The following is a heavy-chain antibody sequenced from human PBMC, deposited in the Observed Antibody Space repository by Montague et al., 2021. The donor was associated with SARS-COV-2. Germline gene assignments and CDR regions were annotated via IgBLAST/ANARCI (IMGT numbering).Heavy chain of an antibody. CDR1: GFSLSTSGVG. J-gene: IGHJ3*01. V-gene: IGHV2-5*02. Sequence: PALVKPTQTLTLTCTFSGFSLSTSGVGVGWIRQPPGKALEWLALIYWDDDKRYSPSLKSRLTITKDTSKNQVVLTMTNMDPVDTATYYCARRYDFYRAEAFDVWGQGTMLTVSS. D-gene: IGHD3-3*01. CDR2: IYWDDDK. CDR3: ARRYDFYRAEAFDV.